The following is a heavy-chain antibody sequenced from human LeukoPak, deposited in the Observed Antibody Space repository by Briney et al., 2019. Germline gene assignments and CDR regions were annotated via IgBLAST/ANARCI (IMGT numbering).Heavy chain of an antibody. CDR3: ARRPPFWSGYSDY. CDR2: INHSGST. CDR1: GGPFSGYY. V-gene: IGHV4-34*01. D-gene: IGHD3-3*01. Sequence: PSETLSLTCAVYGGPFSGYYWSWIRQPPGKGLEWIGEINHSGSTNYNPSLKSRVTISVDTSKNQFSLKLSSVTAADTAVYYCARRPPFWSGYSDYWGQGTLVTVSS. J-gene: IGHJ4*02.